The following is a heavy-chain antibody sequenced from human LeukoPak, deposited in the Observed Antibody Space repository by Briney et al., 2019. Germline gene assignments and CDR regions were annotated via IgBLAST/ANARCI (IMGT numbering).Heavy chain of an antibody. CDR2: ISAYNGNT. V-gene: IGHV1-18*01. CDR3: ARGPPRVVPAAILDY. Sequence: ASVKVSCKASGYTFTSNGTSWVRQAPEQLLEWMGWISAYNGNTNYAQKMQGRLTMTTDTSTSTAYMELRSLGSDDTAVYYCARGPPRVVPAAILDYWGQGTLVTVSS. J-gene: IGHJ4*02. CDR1: GYTFTSNG. D-gene: IGHD2-2*01.